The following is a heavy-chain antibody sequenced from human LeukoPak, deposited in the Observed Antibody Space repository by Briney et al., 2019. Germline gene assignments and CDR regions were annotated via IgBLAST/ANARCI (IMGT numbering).Heavy chain of an antibody. V-gene: IGHV3-48*02. CDR1: GFIFSSYS. D-gene: IGHD4-17*01. J-gene: IGHJ4*02. CDR3: ARHHDYAFDY. Sequence: GGSLRLSCAASGFIFSSYSMNWVRLAPGKGLKWVSYITSSRSTVYYADSVTGRFTISRDNAKNSLYLQMNSLRDEDTAVYYCARHHDYAFDYWGQGTLVTVSS. CDR2: ITSSRSTV.